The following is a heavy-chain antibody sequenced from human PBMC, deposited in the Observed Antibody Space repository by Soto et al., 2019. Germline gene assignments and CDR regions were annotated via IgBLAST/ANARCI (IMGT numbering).Heavy chain of an antibody. V-gene: IGHV4-59*01. J-gene: IGHJ4*02. Sequence: QVQLQESGPGLLKPSETLSLTCTVSGGSINTYYWTWIRQPPGKGLEWIGFIYHTGSTNYSPSLKCRVTLSFNTSKNKFPLKLSSVAAADTALYYCGRMGPSFQSHFFDNWGQGTLVTVSS. CDR3: GRMGPSFQSHFFDN. CDR1: GGSINTYY. CDR2: IYHTGST. D-gene: IGHD3-10*01.